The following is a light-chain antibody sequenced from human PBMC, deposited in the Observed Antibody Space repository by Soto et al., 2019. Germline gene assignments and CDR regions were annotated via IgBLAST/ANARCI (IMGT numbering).Light chain of an antibody. CDR3: QQYNSYSLT. J-gene: IGKJ4*01. CDR1: QSISSW. CDR2: KAS. Sequence: DIPMTQSPSTLSASVGDRVTITCRASQSISSWLAWYQQKPEKAPKLLIYKASSLESGVPSRFSGSGSGTEFTLTISSLQPDDFATYYCQQYNSYSLTFGGGTKVEIK. V-gene: IGKV1-5*03.